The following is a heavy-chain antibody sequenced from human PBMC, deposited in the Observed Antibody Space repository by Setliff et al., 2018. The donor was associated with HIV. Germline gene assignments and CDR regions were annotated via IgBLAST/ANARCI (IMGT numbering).Heavy chain of an antibody. D-gene: IGHD5-12*01. Sequence: ASVKVSCKASGGTLNRFAISWVRQAPGQGPEWMGGIIPILGISTYAQKFRARVTMNADKSTATAYMELSSLRSEDTAVYFCAGGGYGANSPYFFYLDVWGRGTTVTVS. CDR1: GGTLNRFA. V-gene: IGHV1-69*10. CDR3: AGGGYGANSPYFFYLDV. J-gene: IGHJ6*03. CDR2: IIPILGIS.